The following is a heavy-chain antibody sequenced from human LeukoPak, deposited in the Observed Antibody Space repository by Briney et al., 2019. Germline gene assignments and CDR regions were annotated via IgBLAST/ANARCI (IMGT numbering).Heavy chain of an antibody. D-gene: IGHD3-10*01. J-gene: IGHJ4*02. CDR3: AKGLPGFGDLLDVWNY. CDR2: ISDSGGST. Sequence: GGSLRLSYAASGFTVSSNYMSWVRQAPGKGLEWVSSISDSGGSTYYADSVKGRFTISRDNSKNTLYLQMNSLRAEDTALYYCAKGLPGFGDLLDVWNYWGQGILVTVSS. V-gene: IGHV3-23*01. CDR1: GFTVSSNY.